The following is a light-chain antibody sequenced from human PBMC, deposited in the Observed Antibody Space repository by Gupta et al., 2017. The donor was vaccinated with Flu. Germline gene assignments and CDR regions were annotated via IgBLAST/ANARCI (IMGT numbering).Light chain of an antibody. J-gene: IGLJ3*02. V-gene: IGLV4-60*03. Sequence: VKLTCTLSSGHSSYIIAWHQQQPGKAPRYLMKLEASGSYNKGSGVPDRFSGSRSGADRYLIISNLQSEDEADYYCEAWDSNTWVFGGGTKLNVL. CDR3: EAWDSNTWV. CDR2: LEASGSY. CDR1: SGHSSYI.